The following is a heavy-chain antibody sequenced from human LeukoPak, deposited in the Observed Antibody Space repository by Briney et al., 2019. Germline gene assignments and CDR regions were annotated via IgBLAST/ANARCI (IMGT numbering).Heavy chain of an antibody. V-gene: IGHV1-24*01. J-gene: IGHJ6*03. CDR3: ATVGKASYYHYYMDV. CDR1: GYTLTELS. Sequence: ASVKVSCKVSGYTLTELSMHWVRQAPGKGLEWMGGFDPEDGETIYAQKFQGRVTMTEDTSTDTAYMELSSLRSEDTAVYYCATVGKASYYHYYMDVWGKGTTVTVSS. CDR2: FDPEDGET.